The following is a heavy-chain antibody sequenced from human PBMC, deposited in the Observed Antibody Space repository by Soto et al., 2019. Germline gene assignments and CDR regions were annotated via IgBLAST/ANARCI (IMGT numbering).Heavy chain of an antibody. CDR2: IGGSGDSI. Sequence: EVQLLESGGILVHSGGSLRLSCAASGFTFSNYAMTWVRQAPGKRLEWVSAIGGSGDSIYYGDSVKGRFTISRDQSKNTLYLRMPSLRAYDTGVYLCAKERDNGADRCTFHYWGQETLVTVSS. V-gene: IGHV3-23*01. J-gene: IGHJ4*02. CDR3: AKERDNGADRCTFHY. CDR1: GFTFSNYA. D-gene: IGHD2-8*01.